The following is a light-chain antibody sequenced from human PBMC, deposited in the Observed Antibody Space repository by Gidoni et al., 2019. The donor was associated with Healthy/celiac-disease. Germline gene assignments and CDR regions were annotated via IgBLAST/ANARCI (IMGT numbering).Light chain of an antibody. CDR3: QQYYSYPFT. CDR1: QGSSSY. CDR2: AAS. Sequence: ILMTQSPSSFSASTGDRVTITCRASQGSSSYLAWYQQKPGKAPKLLIYAASTLQSGVPSRFSGSGSGTDFTLTISCLQPEDFATYYCQQYYSYPFTFGPGTKVEIK. J-gene: IGKJ3*01. V-gene: IGKV1-8*01.